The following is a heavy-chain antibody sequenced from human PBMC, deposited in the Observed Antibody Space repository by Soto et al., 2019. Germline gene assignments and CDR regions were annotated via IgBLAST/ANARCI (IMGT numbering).Heavy chain of an antibody. J-gene: IGHJ6*02. V-gene: IGHV3-53*01. Sequence: GALRLSCAASEFTVSSNYMNWVRQAPGKGLECVSTIYSGGSTYYADSVKGRFTISRDNSKNTLYLQMNNLRAEDTAVYYCAGRVGATNYGMDVWGQGTTVTVSS. CDR1: EFTVSSNY. D-gene: IGHD1-26*01. CDR3: AGRVGATNYGMDV. CDR2: IYSGGST.